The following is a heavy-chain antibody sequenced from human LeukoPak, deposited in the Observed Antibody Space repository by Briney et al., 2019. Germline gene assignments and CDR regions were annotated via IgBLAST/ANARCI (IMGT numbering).Heavy chain of an antibody. Sequence: GGLRLSCAASGFTVSSNYMSWVRQAPGKGLEWVSVIYSGGSTYYADSVKGRFTVSRDNSKSTLYLQMNSLRAEDTAVYYCAKTPSAALFDYWGQGTLVTVSS. CDR3: AKTPSAALFDY. V-gene: IGHV3-53*01. CDR1: GFTVSSNY. CDR2: IYSGGST. J-gene: IGHJ4*02. D-gene: IGHD2-2*01.